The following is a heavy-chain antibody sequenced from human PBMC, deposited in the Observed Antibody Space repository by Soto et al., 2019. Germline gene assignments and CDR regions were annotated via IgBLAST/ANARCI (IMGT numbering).Heavy chain of an antibody. CDR2: ISAGNGNT. J-gene: IGHJ4*02. CDR3: ARDYGDYFVY. D-gene: IGHD4-17*01. CDR1: GYTLTSYT. V-gene: IGHV1-3*01. Sequence: QVQLVQSGAEVKKPGASVNVSCKASGYTLTSYTMHWVRQAPGQRLEWMGWISAGNGNTKYSQKFQGRLTITRDTSASTAYMVLSSLKSEDTAVYYCARDYGDYFVYWGQGTLVTVSS.